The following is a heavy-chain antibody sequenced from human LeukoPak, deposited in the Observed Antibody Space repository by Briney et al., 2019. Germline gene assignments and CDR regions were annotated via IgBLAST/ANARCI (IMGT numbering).Heavy chain of an antibody. Sequence: GSLRLSCAASGFTFSSYAMHWVRQAPGKGLEYVSAISSNGGSTYYANFVKGRFTISRDNSKNTLYLQMGSLRAEDMAVYYCARVGVGAEFDYWGQGTLVTVSS. J-gene: IGHJ4*02. CDR2: ISSNGGST. V-gene: IGHV3-64*01. CDR1: GFTFSSYA. D-gene: IGHD1-26*01. CDR3: ARVGVGAEFDY.